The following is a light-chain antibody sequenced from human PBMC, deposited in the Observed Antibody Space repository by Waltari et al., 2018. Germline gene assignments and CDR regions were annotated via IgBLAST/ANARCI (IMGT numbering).Light chain of an antibody. J-gene: IGKJ1*01. CDR2: AAS. V-gene: IGKV3-20*01. CDR1: QNIGTY. Sequence: LTQSPGTLSLSPGERATLSCRASQNIGTYLVWYQQKPGQAPRLRMYAASRRATGIPDRFSGSGSGTDFSLTISRLEPEDFAVYYCQNHERLPATFGQGTKVEIK. CDR3: QNHERLPAT.